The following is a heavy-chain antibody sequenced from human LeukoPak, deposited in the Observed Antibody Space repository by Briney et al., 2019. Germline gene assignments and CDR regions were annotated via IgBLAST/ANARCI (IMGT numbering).Heavy chain of an antibody. CDR1: GFTFSSYW. J-gene: IGHJ3*02. Sequence: RGSLRLSCAASGFTFSSYWMSWVRQAPGKGLEWVANIKQDGSEKYYVDSVKGRFTISRDNAKNSLYLQMNSLRAEDTAVYYCARCSYLWFGEDDAFDNWGQGTMVSVSS. CDR3: ARCSYLWFGEDDAFDN. D-gene: IGHD3-10*01. CDR2: IKQDGSEK. V-gene: IGHV3-7*01.